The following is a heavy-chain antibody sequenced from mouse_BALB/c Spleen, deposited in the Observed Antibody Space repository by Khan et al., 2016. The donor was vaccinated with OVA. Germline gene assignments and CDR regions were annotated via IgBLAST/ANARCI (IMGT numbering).Heavy chain of an antibody. CDR3: ARAYYANYREAMDY. D-gene: IGHD2-10*01. CDR2: IWGDGST. CDR1: GFSLTDYG. V-gene: IGHV2-6-7*01. J-gene: IGHJ4*01. Sequence: QVQLKQSGPGLVAPSQSLSITCTVSGFSLTDYGVNWVRQPPGKGLEWLGMIWGDGSTDYNSALKSRLSITKDNSKSQVFLKMNSLQTDDTARYYCARAYYANYREAMDYWGQGNSVTVSS.